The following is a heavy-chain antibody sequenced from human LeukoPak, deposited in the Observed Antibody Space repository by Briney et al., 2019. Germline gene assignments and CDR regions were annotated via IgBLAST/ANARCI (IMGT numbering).Heavy chain of an antibody. J-gene: IGHJ4*02. CDR3: AKDPSGWYYSYFDY. D-gene: IGHD6-19*01. CDR2: ISSSSSTI. CDR1: GFTFSSYS. V-gene: IGHV3-48*04. Sequence: GGSLRLSCAASGFTFSSYSMNWVRQAPGKGLEWVSHISSSSSTIYYADSVKGRFTISRDNAKNPLYLQMNSLRAEDTALYYCAKDPSGWYYSYFDYWGQGTLVTVSS.